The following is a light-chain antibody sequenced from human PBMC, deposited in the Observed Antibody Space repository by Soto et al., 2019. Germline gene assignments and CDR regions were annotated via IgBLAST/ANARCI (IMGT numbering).Light chain of an antibody. V-gene: IGKV3D-20*02. CDR2: GAS. Sequence: EIVMTQSPATLSVSPGERATLSCRASQSVSSNLAWYQQKPGQAPRLLIYGASSRATGIPDRFSGSGSGTDFTLTISRLEPEDFAVYYCQQRSNWITFGQGTRLEIK. CDR3: QQRSNWIT. CDR1: QSVSSN. J-gene: IGKJ5*01.